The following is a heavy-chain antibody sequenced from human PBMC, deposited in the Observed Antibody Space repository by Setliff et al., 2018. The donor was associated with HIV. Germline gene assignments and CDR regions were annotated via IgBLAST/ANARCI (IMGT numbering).Heavy chain of an antibody. CDR1: GYSISSGYF. D-gene: IGHD3-3*01. V-gene: IGHV4-38-2*01. CDR2: VYHGGTT. J-gene: IGHJ4*03. Sequence: SETLSLTCDVSGYSISSGYFWGWIRQFPGTGLQWIGRVYHGGTTNYNPTLRSRVTISTDASKNQFFLKLKSVSAADTAVYFCARDRALRFSQSPSSHYFDYWGQGTLVTVSS. CDR3: ARDRALRFSQSPSSHYFDY.